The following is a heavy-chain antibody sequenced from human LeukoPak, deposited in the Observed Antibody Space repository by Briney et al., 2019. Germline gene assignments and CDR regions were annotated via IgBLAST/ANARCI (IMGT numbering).Heavy chain of an antibody. D-gene: IGHD2-2*01. CDR3: TSRLTQYACFHP. Sequence: SQTLSLTCAISGDSISSNSVTWNWIRQSPSRGLEWLGRTYYRCTWYYDYAVSVRGRITVNPDTYKILSSLHLCSVPRDDTAVYYCTSRLTQYACFHPLGQRILVTVSS. CDR2: TYYRCTWYY. J-gene: IGHJ5*02. CDR1: GDSISSNSVT. V-gene: IGHV6-1*01.